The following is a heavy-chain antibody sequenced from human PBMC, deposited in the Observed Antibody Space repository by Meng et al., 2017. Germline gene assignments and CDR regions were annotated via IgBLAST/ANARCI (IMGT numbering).Heavy chain of an antibody. D-gene: IGHD6-13*01. CDR3: ARERPGIAAAGYPKTYYYYGMDV. J-gene: IGHJ6*02. CDR2: ISSSGSTI. CDR1: GFTFSSYE. Sequence: GESLKISCAASGFTFSSYEMNWVRQAPGKGLEWVSYISSSGSTIYYADSVKGRFTISRDNAKNTPYLQMNGLRAADTAVYYCARERPGIAAAGYPKTYYYYGMDVWGQGTTVTVSS. V-gene: IGHV3-48*03.